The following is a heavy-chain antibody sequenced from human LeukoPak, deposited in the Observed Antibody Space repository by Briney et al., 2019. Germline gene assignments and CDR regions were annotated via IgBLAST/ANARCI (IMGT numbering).Heavy chain of an antibody. V-gene: IGHV3-30-3*01. J-gene: IGHJ4*02. CDR3: ASDGY. CDR2: ISYDGSNK. Sequence: GGSLRLSCAASGFTFSSYAMSWVRQAPGKGLEWVAVISYDGSNKYYADSVKGRFTISRDNSKNTLYLQMNSLRAEDTAVYYCASDGYWGQGTLVTVSS. CDR1: GFTFSSYA.